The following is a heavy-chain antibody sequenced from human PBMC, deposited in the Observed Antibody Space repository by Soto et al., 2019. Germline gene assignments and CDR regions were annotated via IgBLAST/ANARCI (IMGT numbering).Heavy chain of an antibody. Sequence: QVQLVQSGAEVKKPGASVKVSCKASGYTLTSYGISWVRQAPGQGLEWMGWISAYNGNTNYAQKFQGRVTMTTDTTTSTAYMKLRSLRSDATAVYYCARRETSDSNAYWGQGTLVTVSS. D-gene: IGHD3-22*01. CDR2: ISAYNGNT. CDR1: GYTLTSYG. V-gene: IGHV1-18*01. J-gene: IGHJ4*02. CDR3: ARRETSDSNAY.